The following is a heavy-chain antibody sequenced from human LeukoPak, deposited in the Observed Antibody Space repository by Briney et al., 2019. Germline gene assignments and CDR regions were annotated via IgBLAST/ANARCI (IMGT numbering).Heavy chain of an antibody. V-gene: IGHV3-69-1*01. J-gene: IGHJ4*02. CDR3: ARLSLDGDY. Sequence: PGGSLRLSCAASGFTISSYSMNWVRQAPGKGLEWVSSISSSSTIYYADSVKGRFTISRDNAKNSLYLQMNSLRAEDTAVYYCARLSLDGDYWGQGTLVTVSS. CDR2: ISSSSTI. CDR1: GFTISSYS.